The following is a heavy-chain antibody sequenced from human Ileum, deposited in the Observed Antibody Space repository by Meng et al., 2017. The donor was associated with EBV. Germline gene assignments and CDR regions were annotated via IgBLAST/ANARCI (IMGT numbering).Heavy chain of an antibody. J-gene: IGHJ4*02. D-gene: IGHD3/OR15-3a*01. CDR3: ARGPDWAKGGY. CDR2: IYIGGDT. V-gene: IGHV3-53*01. CDR1: GFPVSSYH. Sequence: VESWVGLSLPWGSLTLSCAPLGFPVSSYHMRWVRQAPGKGLDWVSTIYIGGDTFYADSVKDRFTISRDNSKNTLFLQMNRLTVEDTAVYYCARGPDWAKGGYWGLGTLVTVSS.